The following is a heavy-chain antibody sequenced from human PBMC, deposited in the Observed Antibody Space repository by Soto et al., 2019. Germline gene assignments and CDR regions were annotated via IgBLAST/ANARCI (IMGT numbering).Heavy chain of an antibody. Sequence: QVQLQESGPGLVKPSGTLSLTCAVSGGSISSSNWWSWVRQSPGKGLEWIGEIYHSGSTNYNPSLKSRATMSVDKSKNQFSLNVSSVTAADTAVYYCAKVGVGTTTPDYWGQGTLVTVSS. J-gene: IGHJ4*02. D-gene: IGHD1-26*01. CDR1: GGSISSSNW. CDR2: IYHSGST. V-gene: IGHV4-4*02. CDR3: AKVGVGTTTPDY.